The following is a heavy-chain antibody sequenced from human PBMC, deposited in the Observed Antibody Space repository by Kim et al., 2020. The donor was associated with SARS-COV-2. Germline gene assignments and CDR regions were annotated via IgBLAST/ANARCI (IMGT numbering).Heavy chain of an antibody. J-gene: IGHJ4*02. V-gene: IGHV3-53*01. Sequence: YSGGSTYYADSVKGRFTISRDNSKNTLYLQMNSLRAEDTAVYYCARDPRDWGQGTLVTVSS. CDR3: ARDPRD. CDR2: YSGGST. D-gene: IGHD3-10*01.